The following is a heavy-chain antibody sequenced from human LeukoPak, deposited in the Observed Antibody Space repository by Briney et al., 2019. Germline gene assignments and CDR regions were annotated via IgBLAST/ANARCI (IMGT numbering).Heavy chain of an antibody. Sequence: ASVKVSCKAPGGTFSSYAISWVRQAPGQGLEWMGGIIPIFGTANYAQKFQGRVTITTDESTSTAYMELSSLRSEDTAVYYCARGSYELGYCSSTSCYGFDPWGQGTLVTVSS. J-gene: IGHJ5*02. CDR2: IIPIFGTA. V-gene: IGHV1-69*05. CDR3: ARGSYELGYCSSTSCYGFDP. D-gene: IGHD2-2*01. CDR1: GGTFSSYA.